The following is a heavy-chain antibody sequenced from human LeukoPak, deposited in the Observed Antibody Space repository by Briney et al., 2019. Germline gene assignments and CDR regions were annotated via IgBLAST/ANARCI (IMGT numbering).Heavy chain of an antibody. D-gene: IGHD1-26*01. CDR3: ARGYSGSYPHFDY. V-gene: IGHV3-21*01. CDR2: ISSSSTYI. CDR1: GFTFSGYT. Sequence: GGSLRLSCAASGFTFSGYTLNWVRQAPGKGLEWVSSISSSSTYIYYADSVKGRLTISRDNAKNSLHLQMNSLRVEDTAVYCCARGYSGSYPHFDYWGQGTLVTVSS. J-gene: IGHJ4*02.